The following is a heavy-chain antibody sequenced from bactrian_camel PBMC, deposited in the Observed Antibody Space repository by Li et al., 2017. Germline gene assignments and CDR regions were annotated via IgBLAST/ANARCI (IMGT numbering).Heavy chain of an antibody. Sequence: DVQLVESGGGLVQPGGSLRLSCAASGFTFSAYDMNWVRQAPGKGLEWVSTINSGGISTHYSDSVKGRFTISRDNAKNTLYLQMNSLKTEDTAVYYCARQLWGDCGRGTQVTVS. CDR2: INSGGIST. V-gene: IGHV3S40*01. J-gene: IGHJ4*01. D-gene: IGHD5*01. CDR1: GFTFSAYD.